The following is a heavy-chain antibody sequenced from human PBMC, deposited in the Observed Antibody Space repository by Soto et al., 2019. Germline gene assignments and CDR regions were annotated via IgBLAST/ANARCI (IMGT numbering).Heavy chain of an antibody. CDR2: IYYSGST. D-gene: IGHD3-10*01. Sequence: QVQLQESGPGLVKPSQTLSLTCTVSGGSISSGGYYWSWIRPHPGKGLEWIGYIYYSGSTYYNPSLKSRVTIAVDTSKNQFSLKRSSVTAADTAVYYCARGVRLVRGATYYYYDYMDVWGKGTTVTVSS. CDR3: ARGVRLVRGATYYYYDYMDV. J-gene: IGHJ6*03. V-gene: IGHV4-31*03. CDR1: GGSISSGGYY.